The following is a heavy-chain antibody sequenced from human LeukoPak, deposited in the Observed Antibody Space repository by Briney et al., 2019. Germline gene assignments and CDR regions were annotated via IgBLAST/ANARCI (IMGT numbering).Heavy chain of an antibody. CDR3: ARDRGRVGAFDI. Sequence: PSETLSLTCTVSGGSISSSDYYWGWIRQPPGKGLGWIGCIYYSGSTYYNPSLKSRVTISIDTSKNQFSLKVSAVIAADTAVYYCARDRGRVGAFDIWGQGTMVTVSS. CDR1: GGSISSSDYY. J-gene: IGHJ3*02. CDR2: IYYSGST. V-gene: IGHV4-39*02.